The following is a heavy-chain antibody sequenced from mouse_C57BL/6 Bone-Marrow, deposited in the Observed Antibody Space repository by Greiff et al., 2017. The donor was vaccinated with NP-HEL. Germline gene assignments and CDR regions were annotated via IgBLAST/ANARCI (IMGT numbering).Heavy chain of an antibody. Sequence: EVQLQQSGPVLVKPGASVKMSCKASGYTFTDYYMNWVKQSHGKSLEWIGVINPYNGGTSYNQKFKGKATLTVDKSSSTAYMELNSLTSEDSAVYYCARRGNYYGSSNWYFDVWGTVTTVTVSS. J-gene: IGHJ1*03. CDR1: GYTFTDYY. V-gene: IGHV1-19*01. D-gene: IGHD1-1*01. CDR3: ARRGNYYGSSNWYFDV. CDR2: INPYNGGT.